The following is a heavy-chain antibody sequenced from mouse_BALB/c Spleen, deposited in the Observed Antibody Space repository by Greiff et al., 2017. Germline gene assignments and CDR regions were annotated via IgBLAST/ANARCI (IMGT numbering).Heavy chain of an antibody. D-gene: IGHD2-1*01. CDR3: ARSGNGNYWFAY. V-gene: IGHV3-2*02. J-gene: IGHJ3*01. Sequence: VQLQQSGPGLVKPSQSLSLTCTVTGYSITSDYAWNWIRQFPGNKLEWMGYISYSGSTSYNPSLKSRISITRDTSKNQFFLQLNSVTTEDTATYYCARSGNGNYWFAYWGQGTLVTVSA. CDR2: ISYSGST. CDR1: GYSITSDYA.